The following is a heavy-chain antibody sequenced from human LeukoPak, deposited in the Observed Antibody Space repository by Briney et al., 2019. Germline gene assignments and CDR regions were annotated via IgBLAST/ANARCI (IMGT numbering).Heavy chain of an antibody. V-gene: IGHV3-23*01. CDR3: AKHAADSSSYRFDY. Sequence: GGSLRLSCAASGFTFSNYAMSWVRQAPGKGLEWVSTISGSGGSTQYADSVKGRFTVSRDQSKNTLNLEMNSLRAEDTAVYDCAKHAADSSSYRFDYWGQGTLVTVSS. J-gene: IGHJ4*02. CDR1: GFTFSNYA. D-gene: IGHD3-22*01. CDR2: ISGSGGST.